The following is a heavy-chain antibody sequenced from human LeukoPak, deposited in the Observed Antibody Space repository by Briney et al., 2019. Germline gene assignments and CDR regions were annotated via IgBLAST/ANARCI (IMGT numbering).Heavy chain of an antibody. CDR2: IYYSRST. V-gene: IGHV4-31*03. CDR1: GGSISSGGYY. J-gene: IGHJ4*02. D-gene: IGHD5-12*01. Sequence: PSETLSLTCTVSGGSISSGGYYWSWIRQHPGKGLEWIGYIYYSRSTYYNPSLKSRVTISVDTSKNQFSLKLSSVTAADTAVYYCARVGSGYVNFDYWGQGTLVTVSS. CDR3: ARVGSGYVNFDY.